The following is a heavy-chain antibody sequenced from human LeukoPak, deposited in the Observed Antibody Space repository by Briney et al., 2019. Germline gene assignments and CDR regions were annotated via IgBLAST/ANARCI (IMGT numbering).Heavy chain of an antibody. CDR1: GFIFSAYA. D-gene: IGHD1-1*01. V-gene: IGHV3-23*05. Sequence: GGSLRLFCEASGFIFSAYAMTWVRQAPGKGLEWVSSNGSDNKPHYSESVKGRFTISRDNSKSMLFLQLNSLRAEDTALYYCARGSRRVQLPRSYDFDLWGQGTVVTVSS. J-gene: IGHJ3*01. CDR2: NGSDNKP. CDR3: ARGSRRVQLPRSYDFDL.